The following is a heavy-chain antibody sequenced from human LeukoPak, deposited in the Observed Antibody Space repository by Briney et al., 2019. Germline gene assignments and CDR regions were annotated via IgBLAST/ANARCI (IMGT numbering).Heavy chain of an antibody. D-gene: IGHD6-19*01. CDR2: IDSDGINS. CDR1: GFTFSTYW. J-gene: IGHJ4*02. CDR3: AKEENLGYSSGFDY. V-gene: IGHV3-74*01. Sequence: GGSLRLSCAASGFTFSTYWMHWVRQAPGKGLVWVSRIDSDGINSYYADSVKGRFTISRDNAKNTLYLQMNSLRAEDTAVYYCAKEENLGYSSGFDYWGQGTLVTVSS.